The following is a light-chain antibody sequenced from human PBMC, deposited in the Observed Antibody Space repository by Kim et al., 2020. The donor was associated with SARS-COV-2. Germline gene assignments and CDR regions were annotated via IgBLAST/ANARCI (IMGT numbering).Light chain of an antibody. CDR3: GTWDSSLRGVV. J-gene: IGLJ3*02. V-gene: IGLV1-51*01. CDR1: RPSIGNNY. Sequence: GQKVTISCSRTRPSIGNNYVSWYQHHPGTAPKLLIYDNNKRPSGIPDRFSASKSGTSATLAITEVQTGDEANYFCGTWDSSLRGVVFGGGTKLTVL. CDR2: DNN.